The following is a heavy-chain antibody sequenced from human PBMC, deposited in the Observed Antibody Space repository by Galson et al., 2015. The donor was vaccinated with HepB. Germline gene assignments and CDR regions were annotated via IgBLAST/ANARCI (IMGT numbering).Heavy chain of an antibody. CDR1: GFTFSKYV. CDR2: ISSSSSYI. V-gene: IGHV3-21*01. CDR3: AREGRGDSLDY. D-gene: IGHD2-21*02. Sequence: SLRLSCAASGFTFSKYVMSWVRQAPGKGLEWVSSISSSSSYIYYADSVKGRFTISRDNAKNSLYLQMNSLRAEDTAVYYCAREGRGDSLDYWGQGTLVTVSS. J-gene: IGHJ4*02.